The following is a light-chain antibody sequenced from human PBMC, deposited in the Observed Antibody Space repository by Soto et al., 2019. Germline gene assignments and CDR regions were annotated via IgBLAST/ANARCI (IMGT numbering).Light chain of an antibody. V-gene: IGKV1-39*01. Sequence: DIQMTQSPSSLSASVGDRVTISCLASQSISTYLNWYQQKPGKAPRLLISAASNLQSGVPSRFSGSGSGTDFTLTINSLQPEDFATYSCQQSYSTPITFGQGTRLEIK. J-gene: IGKJ5*01. CDR3: QQSYSTPIT. CDR2: AAS. CDR1: QSISTY.